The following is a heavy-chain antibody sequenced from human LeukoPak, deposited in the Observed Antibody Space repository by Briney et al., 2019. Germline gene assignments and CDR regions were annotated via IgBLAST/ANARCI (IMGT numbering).Heavy chain of an antibody. Sequence: PGGSRRLSCAASGFTVSSNYMSWVRQSPGKGLEWVSLTYSGGTTNYADSVKGRFTISRDNSKNTLYLQMNSLRVEDTAVYYCATKRGYNYGLDYWGQGTLVTVSS. CDR2: TYSGGTT. V-gene: IGHV3-53*01. D-gene: IGHD5-18*01. CDR3: ATKRGYNYGLDY. CDR1: GFTVSSNY. J-gene: IGHJ4*02.